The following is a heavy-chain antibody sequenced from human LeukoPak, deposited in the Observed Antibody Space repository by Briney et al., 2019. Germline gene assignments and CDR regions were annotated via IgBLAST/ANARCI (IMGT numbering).Heavy chain of an antibody. J-gene: IGHJ4*02. D-gene: IGHD3-22*01. CDR2: IIPILGIA. Sequence: SVTVSCKASGGTFSSYAISWVRQAPGQGLEWMGRIIPILGIANYAQKFQGRVTITADKSTSTAYMELSSLRSEDTAVYFCARGEDNDSSGYYFFLWGQGTLVTVSS. V-gene: IGHV1-69*04. CDR3: ARGEDNDSSGYYFFL. CDR1: GGTFSSYA.